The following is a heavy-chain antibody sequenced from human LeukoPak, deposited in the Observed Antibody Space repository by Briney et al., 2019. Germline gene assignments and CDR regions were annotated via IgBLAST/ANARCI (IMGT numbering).Heavy chain of an antibody. Sequence: NPSETLSLTCAVYGGSFSGYYWSWIRQPPGKGLEWIGEINHSGSTNYNASLKSRVTISVDTSKNQFSLKLSSVTAADTAVYYCARGLGLYSGYDFLRYWGQGTLVTVSS. CDR2: INHSGST. V-gene: IGHV4-34*01. CDR1: GGSFSGYY. D-gene: IGHD5-12*01. CDR3: ARGLGLYSGYDFLRY. J-gene: IGHJ4*02.